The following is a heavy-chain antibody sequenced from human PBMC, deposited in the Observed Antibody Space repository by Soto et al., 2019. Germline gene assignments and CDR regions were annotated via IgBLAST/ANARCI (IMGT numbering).Heavy chain of an antibody. D-gene: IGHD4-17*01. Sequence: SETRSLTCTVSGGSISSYYWSWIRQPPGKGLEWIGYIYYSGSTNYNPSLKSRVTISVDTSKNQFSLKLSSVTAADTAVYYCASSRDYGDYIFDYWGQGTLVTVSS. J-gene: IGHJ4*02. CDR1: GGSISSYY. CDR2: IYYSGST. V-gene: IGHV4-59*01. CDR3: ASSRDYGDYIFDY.